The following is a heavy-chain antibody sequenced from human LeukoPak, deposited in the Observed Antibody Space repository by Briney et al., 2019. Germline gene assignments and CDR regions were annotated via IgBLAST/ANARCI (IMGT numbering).Heavy chain of an antibody. J-gene: IGHJ5*02. CDR1: GDSLRTNNYF. V-gene: IGHV4-39*01. Sequence: SETPSLTCSLSGDSLRTNNYFWAWIRQPLGMGLEWIGSISYNGITYYNPFLTSRAVVSVDTSKNQFSLNLNSVTAADTAVYYCARRNGHTWDVGNWFDPWGQGTLVTVSS. CDR2: ISYNGIT. CDR3: ARRNGHTWDVGNWFDP. D-gene: IGHD5-24*01.